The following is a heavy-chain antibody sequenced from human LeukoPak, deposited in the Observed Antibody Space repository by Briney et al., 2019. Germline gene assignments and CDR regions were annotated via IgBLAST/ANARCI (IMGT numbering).Heavy chain of an antibody. CDR1: GYTLTELS. CDR2: FDPEDGET. D-gene: IGHD2-2*02. Sequence: GASVKVSCKVSGYTLTELSMHWVRQAPGKGLEWMGGFDPEDGETIYAQKFQGRVTMTEDTSTDTAYMELSSLRSEDTAVYYCATGYCSSTSCHREDAFDIWGQGTMVTVSS. V-gene: IGHV1-24*01. CDR3: ATGYCSSTSCHREDAFDI. J-gene: IGHJ3*02.